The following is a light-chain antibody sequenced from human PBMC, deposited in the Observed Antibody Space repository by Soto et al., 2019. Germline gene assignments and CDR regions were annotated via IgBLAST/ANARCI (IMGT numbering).Light chain of an antibody. J-gene: IGLJ3*02. Sequence: QSALTQPASVSGSPGQSITISCTGTSSDVGGYNYVPWYQQHPGKAPKLLIYEVSNRPSGVSNRFSGSKSGTTASLPITGLLAEEEADYYCSSSTSSSIREGVFGGGTKLTVL. CDR3: SSSTSSSIREGV. CDR1: SSDVGGYNY. V-gene: IGLV2-14*01. CDR2: EVS.